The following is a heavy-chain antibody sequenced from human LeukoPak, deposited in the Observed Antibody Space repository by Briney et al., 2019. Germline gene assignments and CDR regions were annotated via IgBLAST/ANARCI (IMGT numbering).Heavy chain of an antibody. CDR3: ARSIQLWSPVDY. V-gene: IGHV3-33*01. J-gene: IGHJ4*02. CDR1: GFTFSSYG. CDR2: IWYDGSNK. D-gene: IGHD5-18*01. Sequence: PGGSLRLSCAASGFTFSSYGMHWVRQAPGKGLEWVAVIWYDGSNKYYADSVKGRFTISRDNSKNTLYLQMNSLRAEDTAVYYCARSIQLWSPVDYWGQGTLVTVSS.